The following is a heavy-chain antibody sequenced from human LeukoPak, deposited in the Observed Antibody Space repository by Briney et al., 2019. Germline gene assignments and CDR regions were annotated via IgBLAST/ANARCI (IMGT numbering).Heavy chain of an antibody. D-gene: IGHD3-22*01. CDR1: GGSISSYY. Sequence: SETLSLTCTVSGGSISSYYWSWIRQPPGKGLEWIGYIYYSGSTNYNPSLKSRVTISVDTSKNQFSLKLSSVTAADTAVYYCARGRRYYYDSSAGAKGFDPWGQGTLVTVSS. V-gene: IGHV4-59*12. CDR3: ARGRRYYYDSSAGAKGFDP. J-gene: IGHJ5*02. CDR2: IYYSGST.